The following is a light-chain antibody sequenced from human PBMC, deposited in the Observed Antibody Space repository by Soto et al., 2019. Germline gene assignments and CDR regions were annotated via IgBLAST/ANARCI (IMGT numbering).Light chain of an antibody. V-gene: IGLV2-14*03. CDR2: DVS. CDR1: SSDVGGYNY. Sequence: QSVLTQPASVSGSPGQSITISCTGTSSDVGGYNYVSWYQQHPGKAPKLMIYDVSNRPSGVSNRFSGSKSGNTAFLTISGLQAEDEADYYCSSYTSSSLHVFGTGTKLTVL. CDR3: SSYTSSSLHV. J-gene: IGLJ1*01.